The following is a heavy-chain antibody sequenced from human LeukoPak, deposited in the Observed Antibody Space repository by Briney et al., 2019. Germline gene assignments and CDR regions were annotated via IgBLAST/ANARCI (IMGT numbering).Heavy chain of an antibody. D-gene: IGHD3-16*02. CDR2: IYYSGST. V-gene: IGHV4-31*03. CDR1: GGSISSGGYY. CDR3: ARVGSMITFGGVIDSYYFDY. J-gene: IGHJ4*02. Sequence: SETLSLTCTVSGGSISSGGYYWSWIRQHPGKGLEWIGYIYYSGSTYYNPSLKSRVTISVDTSKNQFSLKLSSVTAADTAVYYCARVGSMITFGGVIDSYYFDYWGQGTLVTVSS.